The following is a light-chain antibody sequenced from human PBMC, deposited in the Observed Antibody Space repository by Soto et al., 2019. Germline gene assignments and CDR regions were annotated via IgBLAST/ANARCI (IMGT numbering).Light chain of an antibody. Sequence: DIQMTQSPSSLSASVGDRVSSTCRASQSISSYLNWYQQKPGKAPKLLIYAASSLQSGVPSRFSGSGSGTDFTLTISCLQPEDFATYYCQQYESLPLTFGQGTRLENK. CDR1: QSISSY. CDR3: QQYESLPLT. V-gene: IGKV1-39*01. J-gene: IGKJ5*01. CDR2: AAS.